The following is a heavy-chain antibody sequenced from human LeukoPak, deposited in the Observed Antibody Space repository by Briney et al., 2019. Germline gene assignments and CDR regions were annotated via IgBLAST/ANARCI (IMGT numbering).Heavy chain of an antibody. D-gene: IGHD6-13*01. CDR1: GGSISSSSYY. J-gene: IGHJ4*02. CDR3: ARGIAAAGRGGVYFDY. V-gene: IGHV4-39*07. Sequence: SETLSLTCTVSGGSISSSSYYWGWIRQPPGKGLEWIGSIYYSGSTNYNPSLKSRVTISVDTSKNQFSLKLSSVTAADTAVYYCARGIAAAGRGGVYFDYWGQGTLVTVSS. CDR2: IYYSGST.